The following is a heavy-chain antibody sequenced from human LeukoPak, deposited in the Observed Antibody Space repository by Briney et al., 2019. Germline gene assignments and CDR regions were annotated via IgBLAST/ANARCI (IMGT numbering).Heavy chain of an antibody. CDR2: IRYDGSNK. D-gene: IGHD2-21*02. CDR1: GFTFSSYG. Sequence: GGSLRLSGAASGFTFSSYGMLWVPPAPGKGLEGVAFIRYDGSNKYYADPVKGRFTISRANSKNTLYLQLSSLRAEDPALYSCARVPAVTGYLFDWGGEGTLVTVS. V-gene: IGHV3-30*02. CDR3: ARVPAVTGYLFDW. J-gene: IGHJ4*02.